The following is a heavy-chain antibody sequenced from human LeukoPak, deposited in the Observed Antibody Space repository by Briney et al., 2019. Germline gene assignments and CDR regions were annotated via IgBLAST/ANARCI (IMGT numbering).Heavy chain of an antibody. Sequence: GASVKVSCKASGYTFTSYYMHWVRQAPGQGLEWMGIINPSGGSTSYAQKFQGRVTMTRDMSTSTVYMELSSLRSDDTAVYYCARRGIVVVPAAKYYYYYMDVWGKGTTVTVSS. CDR2: INPSGGST. CDR1: GYTFTSYY. V-gene: IGHV1-46*01. CDR3: ARRGIVVVPAAKYYYYYMDV. J-gene: IGHJ6*03. D-gene: IGHD2-2*01.